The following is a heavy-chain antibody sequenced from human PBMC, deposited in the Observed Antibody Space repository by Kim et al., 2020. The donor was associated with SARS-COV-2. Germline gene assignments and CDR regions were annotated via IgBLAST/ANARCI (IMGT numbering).Heavy chain of an antibody. D-gene: IGHD1-26*01. CDR1: GYTFTSYG. CDR3: ARDRAGATLQGWFDP. J-gene: IGHJ5*02. CDR2: ISPHSGNR. Sequence: ASVQVSCKASGYTFTSYGISWVRQAPGQGLEWVGWISPHSGNRNYAQNLQGRVTMTTDTSTSTAYMELRSLRPDDTAVYYCARDRAGATLQGWFDPWGQGTLVTVSS. V-gene: IGHV1-18*01.